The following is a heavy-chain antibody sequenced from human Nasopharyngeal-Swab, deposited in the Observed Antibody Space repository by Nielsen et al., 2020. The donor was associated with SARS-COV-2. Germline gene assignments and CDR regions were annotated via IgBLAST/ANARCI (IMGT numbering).Heavy chain of an antibody. CDR2: IYYSGST. CDR3: ARCGGDCLKTPTLYYFDY. D-gene: IGHD2-21*02. V-gene: IGHV4-59*01. Sequence: WIRQPPGKGLEWIGYIYYSGSTNYNPSLKSRVTISVDTSKNQFSLKPSSVTAADTAVYYCARCGGDCLKTPTLYYFDYWGQGTLVTVPS. J-gene: IGHJ4*02.